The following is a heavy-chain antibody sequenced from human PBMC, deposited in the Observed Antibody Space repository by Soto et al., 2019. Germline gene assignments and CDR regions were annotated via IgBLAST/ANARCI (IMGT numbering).Heavy chain of an antibody. V-gene: IGHV3-74*01. CDR1: GFTFSSYW. CDR3: ASHIVVVTATRSVDY. Sequence: EVQLVESGGGLVQPGGSLRLSCAASGFTFSSYWMHWVRQAPGKGLVWVSRINSDGSSTYYADSVKGRFTISRDNAKNTLYLQMNSLSAEDTAVYYCASHIVVVTATRSVDYWGQGTLVTVSS. J-gene: IGHJ4*02. CDR2: INSDGSST. D-gene: IGHD2-21*02.